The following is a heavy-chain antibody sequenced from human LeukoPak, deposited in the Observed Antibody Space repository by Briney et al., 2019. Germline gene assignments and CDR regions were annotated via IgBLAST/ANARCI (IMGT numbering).Heavy chain of an antibody. CDR2: ISYDGSNK. J-gene: IGHJ4*02. CDR1: GFTFRSYG. D-gene: IGHD1-26*01. V-gene: IGHV3-30*18. CDR3: AKDGGGSNDY. Sequence: GGSLRLSCAASGFTFRSYGMHWVRQAPGKGLEWVAVISYDGSNKYYADSVKGRFTISRDDSKNTLCLQMNSLRAEDTAVYYCAKDGGGSNDYWGQGTLVTVSS.